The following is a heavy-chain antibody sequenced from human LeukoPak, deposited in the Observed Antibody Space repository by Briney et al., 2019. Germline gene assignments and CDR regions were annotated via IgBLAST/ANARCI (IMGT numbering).Heavy chain of an antibody. D-gene: IGHD3-10*01. J-gene: IGHJ4*02. V-gene: IGHV5-10-1*01. CDR1: GYSFTNYW. CDR3: ARLIAQYGSGTSSGGYFDC. Sequence: ESLKIPCKGSGYSFTNYWISWVRQMPGKGLEWMGRIDPSDSYTNYSPSFQGHVTISADKSISTAYLQWSSLKASDTAMYYCARLIAQYGSGTSSGGYFDCWGQGTLVTVSS. CDR2: IDPSDSYT.